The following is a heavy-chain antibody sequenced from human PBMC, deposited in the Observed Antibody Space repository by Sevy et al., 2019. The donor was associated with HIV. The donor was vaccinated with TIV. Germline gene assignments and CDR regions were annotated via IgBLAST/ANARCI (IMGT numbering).Heavy chain of an antibody. CDR3: ARAVSIQLWNYYFDY. CDR2: ISNDGSNK. Sequence: GGSLRLSCAASGFTFSSYAMHWVRQAPGKGLEWVAVISNDGSNKYYADSVKGRFTISRDNSKNTLYLQMNSLRAEDTAVYYCARAVSIQLWNYYFDYWGQGTLVTVSS. CDR1: GFTFSSYA. D-gene: IGHD5-18*01. V-gene: IGHV3-30-3*01. J-gene: IGHJ4*02.